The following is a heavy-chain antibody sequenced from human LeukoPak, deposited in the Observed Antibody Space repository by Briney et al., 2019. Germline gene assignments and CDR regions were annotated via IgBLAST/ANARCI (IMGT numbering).Heavy chain of an antibody. D-gene: IGHD3-22*01. CDR1: GGSISSYY. Sequence: SETLSLTCTVSGGSISSYYWSWIRQPPGKRLEWIGYIYYSGSTNYNPSLKSRVTISVDTSKNQFSLKLSSVTAADTAVYYCARSGPSGYYSYWGQGTLVTVSS. V-gene: IGHV4-59*01. J-gene: IGHJ4*02. CDR3: ARSGPSGYYSY. CDR2: IYYSGST.